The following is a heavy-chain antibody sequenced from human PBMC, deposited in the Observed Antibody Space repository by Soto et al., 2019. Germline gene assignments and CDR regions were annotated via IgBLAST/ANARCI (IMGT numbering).Heavy chain of an antibody. J-gene: IGHJ4*02. D-gene: IGHD5-12*01. CDR3: AAGGGLPRYY. V-gene: IGHV4-30-2*01. CDR2: IYHSGST. CDR1: GGSISSGGYS. Sequence: QLQLQESGSGLVKPSQTLSLTCAVSGGSISSGGYSWSWLRQPPGKGLEWIGYIYHSGSTYYNPSLKSRVTISVDRSRNQFSLKLSSVTAADTAVSYCAAGGGLPRYYWGQGTLVTVSS.